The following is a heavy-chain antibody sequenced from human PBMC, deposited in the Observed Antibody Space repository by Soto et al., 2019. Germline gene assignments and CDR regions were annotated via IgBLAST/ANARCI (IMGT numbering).Heavy chain of an antibody. V-gene: IGHV1-8*01. D-gene: IGHD1-26*01. Sequence: QVQLVQSGAEVKKPGASVKVSCKASGYAFTSYEITWVRQATGQGLEWMGWMNPTSGNTGYAQKFQGRVTMARDTSLSTAYMELSSLISEDTALYYCARGHSDPSFPLDYWGQGTLVTVS. J-gene: IGHJ4*02. CDR2: MNPTSGNT. CDR1: GYAFTSYE. CDR3: ARGHSDPSFPLDY.